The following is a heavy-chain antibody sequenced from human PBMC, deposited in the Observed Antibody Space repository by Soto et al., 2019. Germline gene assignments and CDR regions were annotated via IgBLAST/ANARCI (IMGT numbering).Heavy chain of an antibody. CDR2: ISYDGSNK. Sequence: GGSLRLSCAASGFTFSSYAMHWVRQAPGKGLEWVAVISYDGSNKYYADSVKGRFTISRDNSKNTLYLQMNSLRAEDTAVYYCARDKGNYYDSSGYWGPLDYWGQGTLVTVSS. CDR3: ARDKGNYYDSSGYWGPLDY. CDR1: GFTFSSYA. V-gene: IGHV3-30-3*01. D-gene: IGHD3-22*01. J-gene: IGHJ4*02.